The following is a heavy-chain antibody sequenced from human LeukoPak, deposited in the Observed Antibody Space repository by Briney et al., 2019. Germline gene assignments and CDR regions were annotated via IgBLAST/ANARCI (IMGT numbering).Heavy chain of an antibody. J-gene: IGHJ4*02. D-gene: IGHD2-2*01. CDR3: ARELAVRAGDYFDH. V-gene: IGHV3-74*01. CDR1: GFTFSSYW. CDR2: INRDGSST. Sequence: GGSLRLSCAASGFTFSSYWMHWVRQAPGKGLVWVARINRDGSSTRYADSVKGRFAISRDNAKNTLYLQMNSLRAEDTAVYSCARELAVRAGDYFDHWGQGTLVTVSS.